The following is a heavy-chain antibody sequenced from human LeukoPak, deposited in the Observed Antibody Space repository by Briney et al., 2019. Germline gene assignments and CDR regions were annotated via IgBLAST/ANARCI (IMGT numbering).Heavy chain of an antibody. CDR3: ARYFGDPQGMDV. CDR2: AGRAGGTT. D-gene: IGHD3-10*01. V-gene: IGHV3-43*01. J-gene: IGHJ6*02. CDR1: GFNFDRYT. Sequence: GGSLRLSCATSGFNFDRYTIHWVRQAPGKGLEWVSLAGRAGGTTFYSDSVRGRFTISRDSGRKSVYLQMNSLRDEDTAVYYCARYFGDPQGMDVWGQGTTVTVSS.